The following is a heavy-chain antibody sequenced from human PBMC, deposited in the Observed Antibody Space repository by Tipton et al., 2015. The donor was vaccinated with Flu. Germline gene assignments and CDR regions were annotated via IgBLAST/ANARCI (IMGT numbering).Heavy chain of an antibody. Sequence: LRLSCAVYGGSFSGYYWSWIRQPPGKGLEWIGEINHSGSTNYDPSLTSRVTISVDTSKNQFSLKLSSVTAADTAVYYCARVMVRGVIPDAFDIWGQGTMVTVSS. CDR3: ARVMVRGVIPDAFDI. V-gene: IGHV4-34*01. CDR2: INHSGST. CDR1: GGSFSGYY. J-gene: IGHJ3*02. D-gene: IGHD3-10*01.